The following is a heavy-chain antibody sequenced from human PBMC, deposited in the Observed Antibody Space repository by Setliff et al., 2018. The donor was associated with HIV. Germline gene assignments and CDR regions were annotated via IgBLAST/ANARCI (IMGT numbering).Heavy chain of an antibody. V-gene: IGHV3-21*01. J-gene: IGHJ6*03. D-gene: IGHD3-10*01. CDR2: ISSGSGYI. CDR3: AREKSGPDYYYYYYMDV. CDR1: GFTFSSYN. Sequence: LRLSCAASGFTFSSYNMNWVRQAPGKGLEWVSSISSGSGYIYYADSVKGRLTISRDNAKNSLYLQINSLRAEDTAVYYCAREKSGPDYYYYYYMDVWGKGTTVTVSS.